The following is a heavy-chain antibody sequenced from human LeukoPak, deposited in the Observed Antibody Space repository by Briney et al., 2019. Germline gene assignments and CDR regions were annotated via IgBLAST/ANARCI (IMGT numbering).Heavy chain of an antibody. Sequence: PGGSLRLSCAASGFTFNRYRMHWVRQAPGKGLEWVAVISYDGRYQFYADSVKGRFTVSRDNSKNTLFLQMNSLRAEDTAVYLCARMMTDFDGSGHDIQRGAFDIWGQGTMVTVS. CDR2: ISYDGRYQ. CDR1: GFTFNRYR. V-gene: IGHV3-30*04. J-gene: IGHJ3*02. D-gene: IGHD3-22*01. CDR3: ARMMTDFDGSGHDIQRGAFDI.